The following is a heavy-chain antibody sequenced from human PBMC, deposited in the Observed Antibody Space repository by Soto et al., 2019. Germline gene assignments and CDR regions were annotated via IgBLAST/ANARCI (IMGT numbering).Heavy chain of an antibody. Sequence: QLQLQESGPGLVKPSETLSLTCTVSGGSISSSSYYWGWIRQPPGKGLEWIGSIYYSGSTYYNPSLKSRVTISVDPSKNHFSLKLSSVTAADTAVYYCARLGAVAGPAEYFQHWGQGTLVTVSS. CDR3: ARLGAVAGPAEYFQH. CDR2: IYYSGST. J-gene: IGHJ1*01. V-gene: IGHV4-39*01. CDR1: GGSISSSSYY. D-gene: IGHD6-19*01.